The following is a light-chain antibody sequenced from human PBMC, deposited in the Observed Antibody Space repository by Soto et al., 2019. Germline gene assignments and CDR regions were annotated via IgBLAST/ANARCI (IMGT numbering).Light chain of an antibody. J-gene: IGKJ1*01. CDR3: QQYGDSPPT. CDR2: GAS. CDR1: QSLSTNY. Sequence: EIVLTQSPGTLSLSPGERATLSCRASQSLSTNYLAWYQRKPGQAPRLLIYGASSRATDIPRRFSGSGSGTDFTLTIIRLEPEDFAVYYCQQYGDSPPTFGQGTKV. V-gene: IGKV3-20*01.